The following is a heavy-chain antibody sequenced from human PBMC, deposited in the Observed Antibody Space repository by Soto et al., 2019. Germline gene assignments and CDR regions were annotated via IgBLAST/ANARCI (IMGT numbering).Heavy chain of an antibody. CDR2: MNPNSGNT. CDR3: AGSSGITMVRRVVSARFDP. V-gene: IGHV1-8*01. CDR1: GYTFTSYD. D-gene: IGHD3-10*01. J-gene: IGHJ5*02. Sequence: QVQLVQSGAEVKKPGASVKVSCKASGYTFTSYDINWVRQATGQGRERMGWMNPNSGNTGYAQKFQGRVTMTRTTFIGKAYMELGSLGSEDPAVYYWAGSSGITMVRRVVSARFDPWGQGTLVTVSS.